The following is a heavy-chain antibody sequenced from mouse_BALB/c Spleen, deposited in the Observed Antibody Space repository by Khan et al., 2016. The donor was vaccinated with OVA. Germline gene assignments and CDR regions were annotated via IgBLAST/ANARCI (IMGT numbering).Heavy chain of an antibody. D-gene: IGHD2-14*01. J-gene: IGHJ2*01. CDR3: ARWNYRYDGYFDY. CDR2: ISYSGST. V-gene: IGHV3-8*02. CDR1: GDSITSGY. Sequence: EVQLQESGPSLVKPSQTLSLTCSVTGDSITSGYWNWIRKFPGNKLEYMGYISYSGSTYYNPSLKSRISITRDISKNQYYLQLNSVTSEDTATYYCARWNYRYDGYFDYWGQGTTLTVSS.